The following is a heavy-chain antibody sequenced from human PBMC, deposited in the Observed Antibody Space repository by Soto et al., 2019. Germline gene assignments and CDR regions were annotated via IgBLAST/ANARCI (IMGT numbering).Heavy chain of an antibody. J-gene: IGHJ4*02. V-gene: IGHV4-59*08. CDR3: ARHYCTGTNCYADFDY. D-gene: IGHD2-2*01. Sequence: PSETLSLTCTVSGGSINNYYWSWIRQPPGKELEWIGYISYSGSTNYNPSLKSRVTISVDTSKNQFSLKLSSVTAADTAVYSCARHYCTGTNCYADFDYWGQGTLITVSS. CDR2: ISYSGST. CDR1: GGSINNYY.